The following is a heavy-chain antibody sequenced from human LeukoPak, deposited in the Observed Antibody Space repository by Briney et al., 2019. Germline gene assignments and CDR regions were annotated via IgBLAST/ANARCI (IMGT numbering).Heavy chain of an antibody. CDR3: ARSRGAVAGLSFYI. J-gene: IGHJ3*02. D-gene: IGHD6-19*01. CDR2: MYHDGYT. V-gene: IGHV4-4*02. Sequence: PSGTLSLTCAVSGGSISNTDHWNWVRQPPGTGLEWIGEMYHDGYTNYNPSLKGRVTMSVDKSKNHFSLKLTSVTAADTAVYKRARSRGAVAGLSFYIWGQGTGVTGSS. CDR1: GGSISNTDH.